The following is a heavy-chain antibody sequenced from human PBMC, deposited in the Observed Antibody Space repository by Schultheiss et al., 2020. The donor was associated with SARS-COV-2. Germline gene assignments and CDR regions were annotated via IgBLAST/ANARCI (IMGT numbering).Heavy chain of an antibody. CDR3: ARPSSGWYGVRLGMDV. J-gene: IGHJ6*02. D-gene: IGHD6-19*01. CDR2: INHSGST. V-gene: IGHV4-61*01. Sequence: SQTLSLTCTVSGGSVSSGSYYWSWIRQPPGKGLEWIGEINHSGSTNYNPSLKSRVTISVDTSKNQFSLKLSSVTAADTAVYYCARPSSGWYGVRLGMDVWGQGTTVTVSS. CDR1: GGSVSSGSYY.